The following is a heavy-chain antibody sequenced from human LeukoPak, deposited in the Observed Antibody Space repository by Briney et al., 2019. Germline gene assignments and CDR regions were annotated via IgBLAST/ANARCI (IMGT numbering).Heavy chain of an antibody. Sequence: SETLSLTCTVSGGSISSSNYYWGWIRQPPGKGLEWIGNIFYSGNTYYNPSLKGRVTISVDTSKNQFSLRLSSVTAADTAVYYCARLGGYSYGSSYYFDYWGQGTLVTVSS. V-gene: IGHV4-39*01. CDR2: IFYSGNT. CDR1: GGSISSSNYY. J-gene: IGHJ4*02. D-gene: IGHD5-18*01. CDR3: ARLGGYSYGSSYYFDY.